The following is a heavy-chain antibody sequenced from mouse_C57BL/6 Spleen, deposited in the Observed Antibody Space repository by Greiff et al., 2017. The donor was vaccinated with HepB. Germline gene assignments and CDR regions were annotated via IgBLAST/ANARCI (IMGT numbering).Heavy chain of an antibody. V-gene: IGHV1-15*01. D-gene: IGHD2-5*01. CDR1: GYTFTDYE. Sequence: QVQLQQSGAELVRPGASVTLSCKASGYTFTDYEMHWVKQTPVHGLEWIGAIDPETGGTAYNQKFKGKAILTADKSSSTAYMELRSLTSEDSAVYYCTSTYYSNVYAMDYWGQGTSVTVSS. CDR2: IDPETGGT. J-gene: IGHJ4*01. CDR3: TSTYYSNVYAMDY.